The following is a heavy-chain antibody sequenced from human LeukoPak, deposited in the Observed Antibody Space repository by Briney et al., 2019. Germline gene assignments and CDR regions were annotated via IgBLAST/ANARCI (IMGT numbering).Heavy chain of an antibody. D-gene: IGHD6-19*01. CDR1: GYTFTGYY. Sequence: ASVKVSCKASGYTFTGYYMHWVRQAPGQGLEWMGWINPNSGGTNYAQKFQGRVTMTRDTSISTAYMELSRLRSDDTAVYYCARDESGWGYYFDHWGQGTLVTVSS. J-gene: IGHJ4*02. V-gene: IGHV1-2*02. CDR2: INPNSGGT. CDR3: ARDESGWGYYFDH.